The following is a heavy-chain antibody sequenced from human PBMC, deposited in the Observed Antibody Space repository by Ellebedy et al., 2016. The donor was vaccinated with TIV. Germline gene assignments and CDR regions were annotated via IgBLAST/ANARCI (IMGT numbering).Heavy chain of an antibody. CDR3: AKDRTPGDGYWVFDY. Sequence: GESLKISCAASGFTFSSYAMSWVRQAPGKGLEWVSAISGSGGSTYYADSVKGRFTISRDNSKSTLDLQMNNLRAEDTAVYFCAKDRTPGDGYWVFDYWGQGTLVTVSS. J-gene: IGHJ4*02. CDR1: GFTFSSYA. CDR2: ISGSGGST. D-gene: IGHD5-18*01. V-gene: IGHV3-23*01.